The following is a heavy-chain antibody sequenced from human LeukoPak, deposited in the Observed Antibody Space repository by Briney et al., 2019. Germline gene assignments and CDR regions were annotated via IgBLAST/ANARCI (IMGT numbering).Heavy chain of an antibody. J-gene: IGHJ4*02. D-gene: IGHD3-22*01. V-gene: IGHV5-51*01. CDR2: IYPGDSDT. Sequence: GESLKISCKGSGYSFTSYWIGWVRQMPGKGLEWMGIIYPGDSDTRYGPSFQGQVTISADKSISTAYLQWSSLKASDTAMYYCATSAGYDSSGYDVMLDYWGQGTLVTVSS. CDR3: ATSAGYDSSGYDVMLDY. CDR1: GYSFTSYW.